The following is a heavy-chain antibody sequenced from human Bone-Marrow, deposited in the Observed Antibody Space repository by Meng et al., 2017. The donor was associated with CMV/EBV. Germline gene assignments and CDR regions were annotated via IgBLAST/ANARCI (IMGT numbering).Heavy chain of an antibody. Sequence: ASVKVSCKASGGTFSSYAISWVRQAPGQGLEWMGWISAYNGNTNYAQKLQGRVTMTTDTSTSTAYMELRSLRSDDTAVYYCARERRRVTYYYGSGNPVGSYYGMDVWGQGTSVTFFS. V-gene: IGHV1-18*01. CDR2: ISAYNGNT. CDR1: GGTFSSYA. D-gene: IGHD3-10*01. CDR3: ARERRRVTYYYGSGNPVGSYYGMDV. J-gene: IGHJ6*02.